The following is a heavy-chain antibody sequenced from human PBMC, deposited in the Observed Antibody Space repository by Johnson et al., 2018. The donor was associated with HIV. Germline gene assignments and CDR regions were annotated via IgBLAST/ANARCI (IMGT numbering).Heavy chain of an antibody. D-gene: IGHD3-9*01. Sequence: QVQLVESGGALVKPGGSLRLSCAASGFIFSDYYMTWIRQAPGKGLESISYISSSGRTIYYADSVKGRFTMSRDNAKKSLYLQMNSLRAEDTAVYYCAREEGTDILTRGDAFDIWGQGTMVTVSS. CDR3: AREEGTDILTRGDAFDI. CDR1: GFIFSDYY. CDR2: ISSSGRTI. J-gene: IGHJ3*02. V-gene: IGHV3-11*04.